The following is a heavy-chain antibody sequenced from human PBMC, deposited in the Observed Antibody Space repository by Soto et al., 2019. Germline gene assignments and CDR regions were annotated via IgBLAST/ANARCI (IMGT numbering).Heavy chain of an antibody. CDR3: ARVLRYFDWSDFDY. J-gene: IGHJ4*02. V-gene: IGHV4-39*01. CDR1: GGSISSSSYY. D-gene: IGHD3-9*01. Sequence: PSETLSLTCTVSGGSISSSSYYWGWIRQPPGKGLEWIGSIYYSGSTYYNPSLKSRVTISVDTSKNQFSLKLSSVTAADTAVYYCARVLRYFDWSDFDYWGQGTLVTVSS. CDR2: IYYSGST.